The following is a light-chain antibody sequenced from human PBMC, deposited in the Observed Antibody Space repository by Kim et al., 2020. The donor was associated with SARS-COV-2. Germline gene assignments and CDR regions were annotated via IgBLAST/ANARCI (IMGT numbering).Light chain of an antibody. CDR1: QSVSTS. J-gene: IGKJ4*01. CDR2: DAS. CDR3: QQRSSWPLT. Sequence: LPPGDRATLSCRASQSVSTSLASFQQKPGQAPRIVIYDASNRATGIPARFSGSGSGTDFTLTINSLEPEDVAVYYCQQRSSWPLTFGGGTKLEI. V-gene: IGKV3-11*01.